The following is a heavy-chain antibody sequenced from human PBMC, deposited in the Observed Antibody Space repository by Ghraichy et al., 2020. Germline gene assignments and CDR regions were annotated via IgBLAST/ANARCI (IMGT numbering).Heavy chain of an antibody. CDR1: GFTFSSYS. D-gene: IGHD2-8*01. J-gene: IGHJ6*02. V-gene: IGHV3-48*01. CDR2: ISSSSSTI. Sequence: GGSLRLSCAASGFTFSSYSMNWVRQAPGKGLEWVSYISSSSSTIYYADSVKGRFTISRDNAKNSLYLQMNSLGAEDTAVYYCARAGYCTNGVCFRNYYYYGMDVWGQGTTVTVSS. CDR3: ARAGYCTNGVCFRNYYYYGMDV.